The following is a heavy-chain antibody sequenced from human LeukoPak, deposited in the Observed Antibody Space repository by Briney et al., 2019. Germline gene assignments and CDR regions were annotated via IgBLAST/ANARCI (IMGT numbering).Heavy chain of an antibody. Sequence: SETLSLTCAVYGGSFSGYYWSWLRQPPGKGLEWIGEINHSGSTNYNPSLKSRVTISVDTSKNQFSLKLSSVTAADTAEYYCAREAVVVVGATWQYYYGMDVWGRGTPVTVSS. J-gene: IGHJ6*02. CDR1: GGSFSGYY. D-gene: IGHD2-15*01. CDR3: AREAVVVVGATWQYYYGMDV. V-gene: IGHV4-34*01. CDR2: INHSGST.